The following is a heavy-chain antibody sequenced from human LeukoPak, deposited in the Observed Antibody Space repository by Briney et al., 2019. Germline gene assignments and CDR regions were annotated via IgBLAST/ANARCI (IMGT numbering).Heavy chain of an antibody. Sequence: SETLSLTCTVSGGSISSSAYYWGWIRQPPGKGLEWIGSIYYSGSTYYSPSLKRRVTISVDTSKHQFSLKLSSVTAADTAVYYCARVLPAAGTLGYWGQGTLVTVSS. CDR1: GGSISSSAYY. D-gene: IGHD6-13*01. CDR3: ARVLPAAGTLGY. CDR2: IYYSGST. V-gene: IGHV4-39*01. J-gene: IGHJ4*02.